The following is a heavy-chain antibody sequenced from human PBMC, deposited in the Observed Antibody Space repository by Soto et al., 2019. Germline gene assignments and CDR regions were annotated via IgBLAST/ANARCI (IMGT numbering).Heavy chain of an antibody. CDR1: GFMFSAYA. Sequence: GGSLRLSCAASGFMFSAYAMLWVRQAPGKGLEWVAAISYDGTNKYYADSIKGRFTISRDNSANTLFLQVNSLRREDTAMYYCARDPSPYTSGWYGIDFWGHGTLVTVYS. CDR3: ARDPSPYTSGWYGIDF. V-gene: IGHV3-30*04. D-gene: IGHD6-19*01. CDR2: ISYDGTNK. J-gene: IGHJ4*01.